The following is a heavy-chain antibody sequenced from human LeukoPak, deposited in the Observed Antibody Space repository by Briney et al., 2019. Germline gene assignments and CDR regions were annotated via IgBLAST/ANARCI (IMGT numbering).Heavy chain of an antibody. D-gene: IGHD3-9*01. V-gene: IGHV3-23*01. J-gene: IGHJ4*02. Sequence: PGGSLRLSCAASGFTFSSYAMSWVRQAPGKGLEWVSAISGSGGSTYYADSVKGRFTISRDNSKNTLYLQMNSLRAEDTAVYYCAKDPHYDILTGYYNVGYWGQGILVTVSS. CDR2: ISGSGGST. CDR1: GFTFSSYA. CDR3: AKDPHYDILTGYYNVGY.